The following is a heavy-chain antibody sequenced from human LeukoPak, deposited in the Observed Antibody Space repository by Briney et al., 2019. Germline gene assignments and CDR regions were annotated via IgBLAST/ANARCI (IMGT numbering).Heavy chain of an antibody. Sequence: SETLSLTCTVSGGSISSSNYYWGWIRQPPGKGLEWIGSIYYSGSTYYNPSLKSRVTISVDTSKNQFSLKLTSVTAADTAVYYCARANSGSHPNFDYWGQGTLVTVSS. D-gene: IGHD1-26*01. V-gene: IGHV4-39*07. J-gene: IGHJ4*02. CDR2: IYYSGST. CDR1: GGSISSSNYY. CDR3: ARANSGSHPNFDY.